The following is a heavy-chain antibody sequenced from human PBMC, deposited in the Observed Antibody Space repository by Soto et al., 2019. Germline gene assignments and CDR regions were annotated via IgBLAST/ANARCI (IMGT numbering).Heavy chain of an antibody. V-gene: IGHV1-2*02. Sequence: GASVKVSCKASGYTFTGYYLHWVRQAPGQGLEWMGWMNPNSGVTNYAQRFQGRVTMTRDTSISTAYMELSRLSGEDTAVYYCARGRNGPTSYFDYWGQGNLVTVSS. CDR2: MNPNSGVT. D-gene: IGHD2-8*01. CDR3: ARGRNGPTSYFDY. J-gene: IGHJ4*02. CDR1: GYTFTGYY.